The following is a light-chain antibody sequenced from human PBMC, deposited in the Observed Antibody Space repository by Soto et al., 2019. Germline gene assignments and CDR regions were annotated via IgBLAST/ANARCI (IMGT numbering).Light chain of an antibody. J-gene: IGKJ3*01. Sequence: EIVLTQSPGTLSLSPGERATLSCRASQSISSSYLAWYQHKPGQAPRPLLFATSIRATGIPDRISGSGSGTDFTLSISRLEPEDCAVYYCQQYDTSPFTFGPGTKVDIK. CDR2: ATS. V-gene: IGKV3-20*01. CDR1: QSISSSY. CDR3: QQYDTSPFT.